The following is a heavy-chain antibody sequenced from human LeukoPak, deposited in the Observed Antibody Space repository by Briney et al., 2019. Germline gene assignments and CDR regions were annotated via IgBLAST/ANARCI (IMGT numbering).Heavy chain of an antibody. CDR1: GGSFSGYY. CDR2: INHSGST. Sequence: PSETLSLTCAVYGGSFSGYYWSWIRQPPGKGLEWIGEINHSGSTKYNPSLKSRVTISVDTSKNQFSLKLSSVTAEDTAVYYCARGRGRGHRGGYYYYGMDVWGKGTTVTVSS. J-gene: IGHJ6*04. V-gene: IGHV4-34*01. D-gene: IGHD5-18*01. CDR3: ARGRGRGHRGGYYYYGMDV.